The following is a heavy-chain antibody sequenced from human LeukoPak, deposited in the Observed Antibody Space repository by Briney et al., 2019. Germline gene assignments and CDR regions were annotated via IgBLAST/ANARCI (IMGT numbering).Heavy chain of an antibody. CDR3: AKDLEGRGYSYGIDY. V-gene: IGHV3-23*01. D-gene: IGHD5-18*01. CDR1: GFTFSSYA. CDR2: ISGSGGST. Sequence: GGSLRLSCAASGFTFSSYARSWVRQAPGKGLEWVSAISGSGGSTYYADSVKGRFTISRDNSKNTLYLQMNSLRAEDTAVYYCAKDLEGRGYSYGIDYWGQGTLVTVSS. J-gene: IGHJ4*02.